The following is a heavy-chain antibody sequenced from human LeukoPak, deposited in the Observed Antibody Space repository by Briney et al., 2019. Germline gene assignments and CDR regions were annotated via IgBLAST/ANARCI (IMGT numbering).Heavy chain of an antibody. V-gene: IGHV1-18*01. CDR2: ISAYNGNT. CDR1: GYTFTSYG. D-gene: IGHD5-18*01. Sequence: ASVKVSCKASGYTFTSYGISWARQAPGQGLEWMGWISAYNGNTNYAQKLQGRVTMTTDTSTSTAYMELRSLRSDDTAVYYCARDLRRGYSYGRLGYWGQGTLVTVSS. CDR3: ARDLRRGYSYGRLGY. J-gene: IGHJ4*02.